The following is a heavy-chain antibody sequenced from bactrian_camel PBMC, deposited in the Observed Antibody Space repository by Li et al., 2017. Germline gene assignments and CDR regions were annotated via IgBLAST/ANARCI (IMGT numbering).Heavy chain of an antibody. J-gene: IGHJ4*01. V-gene: IGHV3S53*01. D-gene: IGHD3*01. Sequence: HVQLVESGGDSVQAGGSLRLSCVASGNTGNCMGWFRQASQDKEREEVALVDSDGSTTLADSVRGRFTISRDNAKKMVYLQMNSLKPEDTAMYYCVLLDYGMGTMGYWGQGTQVTVS. CDR3: VLLDYGMGTMGY. CDR1: GNTGNC. CDR2: VDSDGST.